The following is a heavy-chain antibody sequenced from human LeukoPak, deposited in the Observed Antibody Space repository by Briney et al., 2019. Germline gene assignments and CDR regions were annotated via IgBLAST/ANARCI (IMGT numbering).Heavy chain of an antibody. CDR3: AKGGLRVTDY. Sequence: QPGGSLRLSCAASGFIFSNYWMHWVRQAPGKGLVWVSRVNKDGSSTTYADSVKGRFTISRDNAKNTLYLQMNSLRAEDTAVYYCAKGGLRVTDYWGQGTLVTVSS. CDR2: VNKDGSST. V-gene: IGHV3-74*03. D-gene: IGHD5/OR15-5a*01. CDR1: GFIFSNYW. J-gene: IGHJ4*02.